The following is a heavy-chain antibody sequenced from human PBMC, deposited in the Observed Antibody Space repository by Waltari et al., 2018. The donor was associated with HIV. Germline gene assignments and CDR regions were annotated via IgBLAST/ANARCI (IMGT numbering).Heavy chain of an antibody. CDR1: GFTFSSYS. CDR3: ARDLGATGIVDY. CDR2: ISSSSSYI. J-gene: IGHJ4*02. V-gene: IGHV3-21*02. D-gene: IGHD5-12*01. Sequence: EVPLVESGGGLVKPGGSLRLSCAASGFTFSSYSMNWLHQAPGKGRECVSSISSSSSYIYEADSVKGRFTIARDHAKNSVYRKLNSLRVEDTAVYYCARDLGATGIVDYWGQGTLVTVSP.